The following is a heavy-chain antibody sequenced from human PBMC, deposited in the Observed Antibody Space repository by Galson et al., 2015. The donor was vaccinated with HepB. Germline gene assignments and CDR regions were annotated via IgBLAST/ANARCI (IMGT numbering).Heavy chain of an antibody. CDR1: GGTFSSYA. J-gene: IGHJ4*02. CDR3: ASIPGIAVAGNVGY. CDR2: IIPIFGTA. D-gene: IGHD6-19*01. V-gene: IGHV1-69*06. Sequence: SVKVSCKASGGTFSSYAISWVRQAPGQGLEWMGGIIPIFGTANYAQKFQGRVTITADKSTSTAHMELSSLRSEDTAVYYCASIPGIAVAGNVGYWGQGTLVTVSS.